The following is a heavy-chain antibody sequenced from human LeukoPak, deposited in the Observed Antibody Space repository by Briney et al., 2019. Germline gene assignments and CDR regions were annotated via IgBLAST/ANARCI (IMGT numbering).Heavy chain of an antibody. CDR2: ISGSGDIR. J-gene: IGHJ4*02. V-gene: IGHV3-11*04. CDR1: GFTFSNYF. CDR3: TRDWNYYDSSGYY. D-gene: IGHD3-22*01. Sequence: GGSLRLSCAASGFTFSNYFMSWIRQAPGKGLEWVSYISGSGDIRYYADSVKGRFTISRDNAKNSVFLQMNSLRAEDTAVYYCTRDWNYYDSSGYYWGQGTLVAVSS.